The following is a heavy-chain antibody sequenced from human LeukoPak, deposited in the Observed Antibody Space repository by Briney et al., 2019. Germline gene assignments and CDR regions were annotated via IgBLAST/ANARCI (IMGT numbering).Heavy chain of an antibody. D-gene: IGHD1-14*01. Sequence: SETLSLTCTVSGGSISSYYWSWIRQPPGKGLEWIGYIYYSGSTNYNPSLKSRVTISVDTSKNQFSLKLSSVTAADTAVYYCARHGSKFYYYCMDVWGKGTTVTVSS. CDR3: ARHGSKFYYYCMDV. CDR1: GGSISSYY. V-gene: IGHV4-59*08. J-gene: IGHJ6*03. CDR2: IYYSGST.